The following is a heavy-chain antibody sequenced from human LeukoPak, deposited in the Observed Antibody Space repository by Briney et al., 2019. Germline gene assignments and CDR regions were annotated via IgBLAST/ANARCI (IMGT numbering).Heavy chain of an antibody. CDR1: GFTFSSYG. V-gene: IGHV3-30*18. D-gene: IGHD3-9*01. Sequence: GGSLRLSCAAYGFTFSSYGMHWVRQAPGKGLEWVAVISYDGSNKYYADSVKGRFTISRDNSKNTLYLQMNSLRAEDTAVYYCAKDGSFGIRYFDWFDYWGQGTLVTVSS. CDR3: AKDGSFGIRYFDWFDY. CDR2: ISYDGSNK. J-gene: IGHJ4*02.